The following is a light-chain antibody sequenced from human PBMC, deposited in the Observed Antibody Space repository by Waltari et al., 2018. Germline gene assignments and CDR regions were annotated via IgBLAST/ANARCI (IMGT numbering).Light chain of an antibody. J-gene: IGKJ1*01. Sequence: DIQMTQSPSSLSASLGDRVTITCRASQDISTYLNWYQQKPGKAPNLLIYAASNLQSGVPPRFSGSGSGRDFTLIINSLQPEDFATYYCQESYSLTRTFGQGTKVEMK. V-gene: IGKV1-39*01. CDR1: QDISTY. CDR3: QESYSLTRT. CDR2: AAS.